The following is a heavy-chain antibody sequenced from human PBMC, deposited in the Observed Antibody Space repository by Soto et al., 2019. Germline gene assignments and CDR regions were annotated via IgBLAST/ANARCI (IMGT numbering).Heavy chain of an antibody. CDR2: INPNSGGT. CDR1: GYTFTGYY. CDR3: ARDRSRIAVAGYYYYYGMDV. V-gene: IGHV1-2*04. D-gene: IGHD6-19*01. Sequence: ASVKVSCKASGYTFTGYYIHWVRQAPGQGLEWMGWINPNSGGTNYAQKFQGWVTMTRDTSISTAYMELSRLRSDDTAVYYCARDRSRIAVAGYYYYYGMDVWGQGTTVTVSS. J-gene: IGHJ6*02.